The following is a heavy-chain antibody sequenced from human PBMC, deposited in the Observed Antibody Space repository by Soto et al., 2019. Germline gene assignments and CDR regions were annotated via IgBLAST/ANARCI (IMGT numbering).Heavy chain of an antibody. J-gene: IGHJ6*02. V-gene: IGHV3-30-3*01. Sequence: PGESLKISCAASGFTFSSYAMHWVRQAPGKGLEWVAVISYDGSNKYYADSVKGRFTISRDNSKNTLYLQMNSLRAEDTAVYYCARDWGYDILTGGMDVWGQGTTVTVSS. CDR1: GFTFSSYA. D-gene: IGHD3-9*01. CDR3: ARDWGYDILTGGMDV. CDR2: ISYDGSNK.